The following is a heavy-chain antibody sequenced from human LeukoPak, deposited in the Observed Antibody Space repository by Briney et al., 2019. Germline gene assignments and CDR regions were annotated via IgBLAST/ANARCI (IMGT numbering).Heavy chain of an antibody. CDR3: ASRLTIFGLRRRFDP. D-gene: IGHD3-3*01. J-gene: IGHJ5*02. CDR1: GGSFSGYY. V-gene: IGHV4-34*01. CDR2: INHSGST. Sequence: SETLSLTCAVYGGSFSGYYWSWIRQPPAKGLEWIGEINHSGSTNYNPSLKSRVTISVDTSKNQFSLKLSSVTAADTAVYYCASRLTIFGLRRRFDPWGQGTLVTVSS.